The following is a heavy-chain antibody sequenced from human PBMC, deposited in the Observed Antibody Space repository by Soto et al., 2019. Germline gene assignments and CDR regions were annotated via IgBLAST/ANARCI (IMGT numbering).Heavy chain of an antibody. Sequence: PGESLKISCKGSGYSFTSYWISWVRQMPGKGLEWMGRIDPSDSYTNYSPSFQGHVTISADKSISTAYLQWSGLKASDTAMYYCAFNPSSSARSNWFDPWGQGTLVTVSS. V-gene: IGHV5-10-1*01. D-gene: IGHD6-6*01. CDR1: GYSFTSYW. CDR2: IDPSDSYT. J-gene: IGHJ5*02. CDR3: AFNPSSSARSNWFDP.